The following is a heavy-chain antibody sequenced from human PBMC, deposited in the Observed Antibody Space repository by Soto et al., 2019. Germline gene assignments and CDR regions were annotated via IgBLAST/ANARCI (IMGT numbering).Heavy chain of an antibody. CDR2: IYYSGST. D-gene: IGHD6-13*01. CDR3: ARDLIAAADSNWFDP. J-gene: IGHJ5*02. V-gene: IGHV4-59*01. Sequence: PSETLSLTCTVSGGSISSYYWSWIRQPPGKGLEWIGYIYYSGSTNYNPSLKSRVTISVDTSKNQFSLKLSSVTAADTAVYYCARDLIAAADSNWFDPWGQGTLVTVSS. CDR1: GGSISSYY.